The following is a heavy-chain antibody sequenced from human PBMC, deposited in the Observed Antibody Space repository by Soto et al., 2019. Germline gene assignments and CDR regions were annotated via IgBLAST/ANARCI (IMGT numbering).Heavy chain of an antibody. CDR1: GGSISSSNW. CDR2: IYHSGST. CDR3: ARESIAAAGNFDY. Sequence: KPSETLSLTCAVSGGSISSSNWWSWVRQPPGKGLEWIGEIYHSGSTNYNPSLKSRVTISVDKSKNQFSLKLSSVTAADTAVYYCARESIAAAGNFDYWGQGTLVTVSS. D-gene: IGHD6-13*01. V-gene: IGHV4-4*02. J-gene: IGHJ4*02.